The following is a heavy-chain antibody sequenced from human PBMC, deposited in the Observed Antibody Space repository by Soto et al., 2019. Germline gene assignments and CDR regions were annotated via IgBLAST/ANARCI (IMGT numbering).Heavy chain of an antibody. D-gene: IGHD4-17*01. V-gene: IGHV3-23*01. CDR1: GFTFSSYA. CDR2: ISGSGGST. Sequence: GGSLRLSCAASGFTFSSYAMSWVRQAPGKGLEWVSAISGSGGSTYYADSVKGRFTISRDNSKNTLYLQMNSLRAEDTAVDYCAKAVFDYGAFDIWGQGTMVTVSS. J-gene: IGHJ3*02. CDR3: AKAVFDYGAFDI.